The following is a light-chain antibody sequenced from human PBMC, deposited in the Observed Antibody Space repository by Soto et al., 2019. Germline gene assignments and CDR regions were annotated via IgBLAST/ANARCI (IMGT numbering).Light chain of an antibody. Sequence: QSALTQPASVSASPGQSITISCTGTSSDVGDYNYVSWYQQHSGKAPKLMIYDVSNRPSGVSNRFSGSKSGNTASLTISGLQAEDEADYYCSSYTSSSTLYVFGTGTKVTVL. V-gene: IGLV2-14*01. J-gene: IGLJ1*01. CDR3: SSYTSSSTLYV. CDR2: DVS. CDR1: SSDVGDYNY.